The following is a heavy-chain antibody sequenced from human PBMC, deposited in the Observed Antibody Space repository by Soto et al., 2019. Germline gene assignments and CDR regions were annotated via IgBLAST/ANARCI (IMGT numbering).Heavy chain of an antibody. CDR2: ISSSSSTI. J-gene: IGHJ6*02. Sequence: GGSLRLSCAASGFTFSSYSMNWVRQAPGKGLEWVSYISSSSSTIYYADSVKGRFTISRDNAKNSLYLQMNSLRDEDTAVYYCARIYTRGFKSGYGFVDGMDVWGQGTTVTVSS. D-gene: IGHD5-12*01. V-gene: IGHV3-48*02. CDR3: ARIYTRGFKSGYGFVDGMDV. CDR1: GFTFSSYS.